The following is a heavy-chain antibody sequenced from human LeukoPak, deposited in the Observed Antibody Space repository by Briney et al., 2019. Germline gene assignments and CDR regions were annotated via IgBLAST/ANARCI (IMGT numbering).Heavy chain of an antibody. CDR2: IYYSGST. Sequence: PSETLSLTCTVSGGSISSSSYYWGWIRQPPGKGLEWIGSIYYSGSTYYNPSLKSRVTISVDTSKNQFSLKLSSVTAADTAVYYCARHRRWAGGDGFDYWGQGTLVTVSS. J-gene: IGHJ4*02. CDR1: GGSISSSSYY. CDR3: ARHRRWAGGDGFDY. D-gene: IGHD4-23*01. V-gene: IGHV4-39*01.